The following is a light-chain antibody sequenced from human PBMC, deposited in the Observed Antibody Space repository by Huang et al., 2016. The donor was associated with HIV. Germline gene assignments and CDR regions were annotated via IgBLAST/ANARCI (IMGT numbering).Light chain of an antibody. V-gene: IGKV3-20*01. CDR3: QQYDNSPPGLT. Sequence: EIVLTQSPGTLSLSPGEIATLSCRTSQSVSSSYLAWYQQKPGQAPRLLIYAAANRATGIPDRFSGSGSGTDFTLTIRRLEPEDFAVYYCQQYDNSPPGLTFGPGTKVDIK. CDR2: AAA. CDR1: QSVSSSY. J-gene: IGKJ3*01.